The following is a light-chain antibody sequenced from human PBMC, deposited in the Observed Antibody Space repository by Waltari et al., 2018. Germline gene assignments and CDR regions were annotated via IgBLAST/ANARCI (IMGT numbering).Light chain of an antibody. CDR2: QNS. J-gene: IGLJ2*01. Sequence: SYELTQPPSLSVFQGQTASISCSGQNLGNKLASWYQQRPGRAPVLVISQNSQRPAEIPERISGSSSGNTATLTISETRAMDEGDYYCQAWDRGIVIFGGGTKLTVL. V-gene: IGLV3-1*01. CDR3: QAWDRGIVI. CDR1: NLGNKL.